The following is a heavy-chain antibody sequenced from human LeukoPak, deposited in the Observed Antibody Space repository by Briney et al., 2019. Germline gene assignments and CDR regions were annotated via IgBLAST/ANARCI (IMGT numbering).Heavy chain of an antibody. CDR3: ARRSSSWREIDY. D-gene: IGHD6-13*01. CDR1: GGTFSSYT. V-gene: IGHV1-69*02. CDR2: IIPILGIA. J-gene: IGHJ4*02. Sequence: SVKVSCKASGGTFSSYTISWVRQAPGQGLEWMGRIIPILGIANYAQKFQGRVTITADKSTSTAHMELSSLRSEDTAVYYCARRSSSWREIDYWGQGTLVTVSS.